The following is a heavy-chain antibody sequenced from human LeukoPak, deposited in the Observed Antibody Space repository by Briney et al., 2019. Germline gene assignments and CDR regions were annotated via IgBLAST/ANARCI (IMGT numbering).Heavy chain of an antibody. CDR1: GGSISSSSYY. CDR2: IYYSGST. V-gene: IGHV4-39*07. D-gene: IGHD6-19*01. Sequence: PSETLSLTCTVSGGSISSSSYYWGWIRQPPGKGLEWIGSIYYSGSTYYNPSLKSRVTISVDTSKNQFSLKLSSVTAADTAVYYCARSRGWDSGAFDIWGQGTMVTVSS. CDR3: ARSRGWDSGAFDI. J-gene: IGHJ3*02.